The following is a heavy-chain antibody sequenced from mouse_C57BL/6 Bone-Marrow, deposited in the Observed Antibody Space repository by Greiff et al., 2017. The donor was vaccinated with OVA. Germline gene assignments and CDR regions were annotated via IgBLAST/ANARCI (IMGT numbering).Heavy chain of an antibody. CDR3: ARCGGWYLAY. CDR1: GYTFTSYW. CDR2: IYPGSGST. D-gene: IGHD2-1*01. Sequence: QVQLQQPGAELVKPGASVKMSCKASGYTFTSYWITWVKQRPGQGLEWIGDIYPGSGSTKYNEKFKSNATLTVDTSSSTAYMPLSSLTSEDSAVYYCARCGGWYLAYWGQGTLVTVSA. J-gene: IGHJ3*01. V-gene: IGHV1-55*01.